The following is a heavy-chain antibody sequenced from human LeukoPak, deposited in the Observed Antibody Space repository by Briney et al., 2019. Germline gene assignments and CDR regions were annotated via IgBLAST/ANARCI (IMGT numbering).Heavy chain of an antibody. CDR3: AREMVAVAARSDY. J-gene: IGHJ4*02. CDR1: GFSFDSYS. V-gene: IGHV3-21*01. D-gene: IGHD6-19*01. Sequence: GGSLRLSRAASGFSFDSYSMNWVRQAPGKGLEWVSSITSSSSNIFYADSVKGRFTISRDNAKNSLYLQMNRLRVEDTAVYYCAREMVAVAARSDYWGQGTLVTVSS. CDR2: ITSSSSNI.